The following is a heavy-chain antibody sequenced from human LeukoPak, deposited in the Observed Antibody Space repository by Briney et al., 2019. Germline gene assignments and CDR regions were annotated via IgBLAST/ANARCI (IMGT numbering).Heavy chain of an antibody. CDR3: ASLFEHPPFDY. CDR1: GGSISSSSYY. D-gene: IGHD3-10*02. V-gene: IGHV4-39*01. Sequence: SETLSLTCTVSGGSISSSSYYWGWIRQPPGKGLEWIGSIYYSGSTYYNPSLKSRVTISVDTSKNQFSLKLSSVTAADTAVYYCASLFEHPPFDYWGQGTLVTVSS. CDR2: IYYSGST. J-gene: IGHJ4*02.